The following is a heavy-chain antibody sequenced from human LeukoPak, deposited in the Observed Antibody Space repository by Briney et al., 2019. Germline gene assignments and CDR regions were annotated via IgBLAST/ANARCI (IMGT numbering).Heavy chain of an antibody. J-gene: IGHJ4*02. CDR1: GFTFGDHA. D-gene: IGHD6-6*01. V-gene: IGHV3-49*03. CDR2: IRSKAYGGTT. Sequence: GRSLRLSCTASGFTFGDHAMSWFRQAPGKGLEWVGFIRSKAYGGTTEYAASVKGRFTISRDDSKSIAYLQMNSLKTEDTAVYYCTRANGEDSRILTFYDYWGQGTLVTVSS. CDR3: TRANGEDSRILTFYDY.